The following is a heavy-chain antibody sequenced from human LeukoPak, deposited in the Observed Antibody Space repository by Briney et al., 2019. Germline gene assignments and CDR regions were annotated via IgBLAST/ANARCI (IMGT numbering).Heavy chain of an antibody. CDR1: GGSISSGGYY. J-gene: IGHJ6*02. Sequence: SETLSLTCTVSGGSISSGGYYWSWIRQHPGKGLEWIGYIYYRGSTYYNPSLKSRVTISVDTSKNQFSLKLSSVTAADTAVYYCARPSLYYYYGMDVWGQGTTVTVSS. CDR3: ARPSLYYYYGMDV. CDR2: IYYRGST. V-gene: IGHV4-31*03.